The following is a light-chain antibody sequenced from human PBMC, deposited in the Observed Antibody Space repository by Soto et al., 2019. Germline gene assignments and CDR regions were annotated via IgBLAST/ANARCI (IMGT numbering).Light chain of an antibody. CDR2: EVD. V-gene: IGLV2-14*01. Sequence: QSALTQPASVSGSPGQPITISCTGTSSDVGGYKYVSWYQQHPGKAPKLMIYEVDNRPSGVSNRFSGSKSGNTASLTISGLQAEDEADYYCTSCTGTSTLVFGGGTKLTVL. CDR3: TSCTGTSTLV. J-gene: IGLJ3*02. CDR1: SSDVGGYKY.